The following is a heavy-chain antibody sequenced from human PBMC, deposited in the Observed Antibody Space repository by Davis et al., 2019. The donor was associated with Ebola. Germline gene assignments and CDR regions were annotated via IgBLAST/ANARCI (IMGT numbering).Heavy chain of an antibody. V-gene: IGHV3-30-3*01. CDR1: GFTFSSYA. J-gene: IGHJ3*02. CDR3: ARDNLRHESHAFDI. CDR2: ISYDGSNK. Sequence: PGGSLRLSCAASGFTFSSYAMSWVRQAPGKGLEWVAVISYDGSNKYYADSVKGRFTISRDNSKNTLYLQMNSLRAEDTAVYYCARDNLRHESHAFDIWGQGTMVTVSS. D-gene: IGHD1-14*01.